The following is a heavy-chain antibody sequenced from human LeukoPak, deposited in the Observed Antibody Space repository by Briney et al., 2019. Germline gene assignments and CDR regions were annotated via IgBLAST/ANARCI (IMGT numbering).Heavy chain of an antibody. CDR1: GFTFSSYS. Sequence: GGSLRLSCAVSGFTFSSYSMHWVRQAPGKGLEWVANIKQDGSEKYYVDSVKGRFTISRDNAKNSLYLQMNSLRAEDTAVYYCARDEDGYNYLGYYYGMDVWGQGTTVTVSS. D-gene: IGHD5-12*01. J-gene: IGHJ6*02. CDR3: ARDEDGYNYLGYYYGMDV. CDR2: IKQDGSEK. V-gene: IGHV3-7*01.